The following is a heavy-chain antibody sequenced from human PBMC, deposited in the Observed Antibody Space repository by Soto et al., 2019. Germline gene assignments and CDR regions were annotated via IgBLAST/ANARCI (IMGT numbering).Heavy chain of an antibody. J-gene: IGHJ3*02. CDR3: ASKFGELLADAFAI. D-gene: IGHD3-10*01. V-gene: IGHV4-4*02. Sequence: SETLSLTCTVSNASISSRKWWTWVRQTPGKGLEWIGEIYHSGSINQNPSLKSRVTMSVDKSNNQFSLKMTSVTAADTAVYYCASKFGELLADAFAIWSQGTVDTVSS. CDR2: IYHSGSI. CDR1: NASISSRKW.